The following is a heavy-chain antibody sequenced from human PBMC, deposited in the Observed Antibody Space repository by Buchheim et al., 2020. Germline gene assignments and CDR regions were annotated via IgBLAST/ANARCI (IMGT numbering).Heavy chain of an antibody. CDR2: ISYDGSNK. J-gene: IGHJ4*02. CDR3: AREASSGWYRPYYFDY. D-gene: IGHD6-19*01. V-gene: IGHV3-30-3*01. CDR1: GFTFSSYA. Sequence: QVQLVESGGGVVQPGRSLRLSCAASGFTFSSYAMHWVRQAPGKGLEWVAVISYDGSNKYYADSVKGRFTISRDNSTNTLYLQMNSLRAEDTAVYYCAREASSGWYRPYYFDYWGQGTL.